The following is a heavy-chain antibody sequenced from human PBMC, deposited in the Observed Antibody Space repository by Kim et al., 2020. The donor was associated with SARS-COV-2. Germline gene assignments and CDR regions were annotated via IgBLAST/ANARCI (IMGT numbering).Heavy chain of an antibody. CDR1: GGSFSGYY. CDR2: INHSGST. J-gene: IGHJ4*02. D-gene: IGHD6-6*01. Sequence: SETLSLTCAVYGGSFSGYYWSWIRQPPGKGLEWIGEINHSGSTNYNPSLKSRVTISVDTSKNQFSLKLSSVTAADTAVYYCARGYPRGGATIEYSSSPAFDYWGQGTLVTVSS. CDR3: ARGYPRGGATIEYSSSPAFDY. V-gene: IGHV4-34*01.